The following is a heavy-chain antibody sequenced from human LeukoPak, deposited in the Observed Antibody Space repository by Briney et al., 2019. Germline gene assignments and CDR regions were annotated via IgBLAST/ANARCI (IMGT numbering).Heavy chain of an antibody. J-gene: IGHJ5*02. CDR1: GYTFINYG. D-gene: IGHD6-13*01. CDR3: ARSQSSSWHSGLNWFDP. CDR2: ISGYNGNT. V-gene: IGHV1-18*01. Sequence: ASVKVSCKASGYTFINYGITWVRQPPGQGLEWIGWISGYNGNTNYAQMLQGRVSLTTDTSTRTVYMELRSLRSDDAAVYYCARSQSSSWHSGLNWFDPWGQGTLVTVSS.